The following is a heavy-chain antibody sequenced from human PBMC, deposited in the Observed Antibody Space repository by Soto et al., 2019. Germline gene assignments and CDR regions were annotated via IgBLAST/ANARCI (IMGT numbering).Heavy chain of an antibody. D-gene: IGHD1-26*01. Sequence: ASVKVSCKASGYTFTRYAMHWVRQAPGQRLEWMGWINAGNGNTKYSQKFQGRVTITRDTSASTAYMELSSLRSEDTAVYYCAKDVGLVGATSTIHYYYYGMDVWGQGTTVTVSS. J-gene: IGHJ6*02. V-gene: IGHV1-3*01. CDR3: AKDVGLVGATSTIHYYYYGMDV. CDR1: GYTFTRYA. CDR2: INAGNGNT.